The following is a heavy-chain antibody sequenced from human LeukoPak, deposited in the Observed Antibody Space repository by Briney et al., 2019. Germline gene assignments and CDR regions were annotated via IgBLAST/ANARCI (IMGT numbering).Heavy chain of an antibody. CDR2: IYTGGTP. V-gene: IGHV3-53*01. CDR3: AKYFVVDGTANAFDV. D-gene: IGHD2-21*01. J-gene: IGHJ3*01. CDR1: GYTVSNNY. Sequence: GGSLRLSCAASGYTVSNNYMTWVRQAPGRGLEWVSVIYTGGTPHYADSVKGRFTISKDNSKNTLCLQMDNLRVEDTAVYYCAKYFVVDGTANAFDVWGQGTLVTVSS.